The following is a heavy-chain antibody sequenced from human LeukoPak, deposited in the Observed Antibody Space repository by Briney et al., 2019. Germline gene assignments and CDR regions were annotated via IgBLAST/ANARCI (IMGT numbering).Heavy chain of an antibody. J-gene: IGHJ4*02. CDR3: ANSEVWFGETPFDY. CDR2: IRYDGSNK. D-gene: IGHD3-10*01. CDR1: GFTFSSYG. V-gene: IGHV3-30*02. Sequence: PGGSLSLSCAASGFTFSSYGMHWVRQAPGKGLEWVAFIRYDGSNKYYADSVKGRFTISRDNSKNTLYLQMNSLRAEDTAVYYCANSEVWFGETPFDYWGQGTLVTVSS.